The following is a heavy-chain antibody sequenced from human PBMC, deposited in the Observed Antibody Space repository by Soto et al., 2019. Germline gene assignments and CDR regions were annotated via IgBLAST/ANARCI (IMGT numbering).Heavy chain of an antibody. D-gene: IGHD3-22*01. Sequence: SETLSLTCTVSGGSISSYYWSWIRQPPGKGLEWIGYIYYSGSTNYNPSLKSRVTISVDTSKNQFSLKLSSVTAADTAVYYCARADDSSGYFSLDYWGQGTLVTVSS. CDR1: GGSISSYY. CDR2: IYYSGST. CDR3: ARADDSSGYFSLDY. V-gene: IGHV4-59*01. J-gene: IGHJ4*02.